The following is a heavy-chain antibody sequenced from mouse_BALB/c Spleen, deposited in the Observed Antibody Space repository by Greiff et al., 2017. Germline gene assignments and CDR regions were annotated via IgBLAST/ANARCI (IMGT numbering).Heavy chain of an antibody. CDR1: GFSLTGYG. CDR2: IWGDGST. Sequence: VQGVESGPGLVAPSQSLSITCTVSGFSLTGYGVNWVRQPPGKGLEWLGMIWGDGSTDYNSALKSRLSISKDNSKSQVFLKMNSLQTDDTARYYCARVRSYDGYYFAYWGQGTLVTVSA. D-gene: IGHD2-3*01. J-gene: IGHJ3*01. V-gene: IGHV2-6-7*01. CDR3: ARVRSYDGYYFAY.